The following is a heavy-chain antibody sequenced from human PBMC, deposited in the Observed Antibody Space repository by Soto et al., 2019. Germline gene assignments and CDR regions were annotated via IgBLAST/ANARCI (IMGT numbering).Heavy chain of an antibody. D-gene: IGHD3-3*01. CDR1: GFPFDSYS. V-gene: IGHV3-21*01. CDR3: AREANTIYAPHGLDV. Sequence: EVQLVESGGGLVKPGGSLRLSCAVSGFPFDSYSMSWVRQAPGQGLEWLASLSSGSFYIFHADSIRGRFTISRDDAKNLLFLQMNSLTIEDTATYYCAREANTIYAPHGLDVWGQGIAVTVSS. J-gene: IGHJ6*02. CDR2: LSSGSFYI.